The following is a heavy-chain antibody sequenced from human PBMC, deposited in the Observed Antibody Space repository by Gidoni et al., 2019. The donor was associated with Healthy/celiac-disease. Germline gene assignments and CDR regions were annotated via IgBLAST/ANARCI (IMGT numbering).Heavy chain of an antibody. D-gene: IGHD3-10*01. J-gene: IGHJ4*02. CDR3: ATRRITMVRGFDY. V-gene: IGHV4-34*01. CDR1: GGSFSGYY. CDR2: INHSGST. Sequence: QVQLQQWGAGLLKPSETLYLTCAVYGGSFSGYYWSWIRQPPGKGLEWIGEINHSGSTKDHPSLQSRVTISVDTSKNQFSLKLSSVTAADTAVYYCATRRITMVRGFDYWGQGTLVTVSS.